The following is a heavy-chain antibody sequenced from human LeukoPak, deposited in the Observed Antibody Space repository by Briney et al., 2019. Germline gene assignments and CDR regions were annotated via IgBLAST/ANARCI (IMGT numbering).Heavy chain of an antibody. Sequence: PSETLSLTCAVSGYSLSSGYYWGWIRPPPGKGLEWIGSMYHSGSTYYNPSVKSRVTMSVDTSKNQFSLKLSSVTAADTAVYYCARSFLSYRNSDYWGQGTLVTVSS. V-gene: IGHV4-38-2*01. D-gene: IGHD3-16*02. CDR2: MYHSGST. CDR1: GYSLSSGYY. CDR3: ARSFLSYRNSDY. J-gene: IGHJ4*02.